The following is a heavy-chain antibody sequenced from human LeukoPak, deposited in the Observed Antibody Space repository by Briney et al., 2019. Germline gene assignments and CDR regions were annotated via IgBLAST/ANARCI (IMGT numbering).Heavy chain of an antibody. D-gene: IGHD3-22*01. CDR2: MNPNSGNT. V-gene: IGHV1-8*01. Sequence: ASVKVSCKASGYTFTSYDINWVRQATGQGLEWMGWMNPNSGNTGYAQKFQGRVTMTRNTSISTAYMELSRLRSDDTAVYYCARDRYYYDSSGFGLWPREQYWYFDLWGRGTLVTVSS. CDR3: ARDRYYYDSSGFGLWPREQYWYFDL. CDR1: GYTFTSYD. J-gene: IGHJ2*01.